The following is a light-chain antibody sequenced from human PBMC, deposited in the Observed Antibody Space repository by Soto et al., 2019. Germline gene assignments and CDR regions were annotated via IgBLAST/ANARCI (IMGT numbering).Light chain of an antibody. CDR1: QSVSSSY. V-gene: IGKV3-20*01. J-gene: IGKJ2*01. Sequence: EIVLTQSPGTLSLSPGERATLSCRASQSVSSSYLAWYQRKPGQAPRLLIYGASSRATGIPDRFSGSGSGTDFTLTISRLEPEDFAVYYCQQYGSSPVTFGQGTKLEIK. CDR3: QQYGSSPVT. CDR2: GAS.